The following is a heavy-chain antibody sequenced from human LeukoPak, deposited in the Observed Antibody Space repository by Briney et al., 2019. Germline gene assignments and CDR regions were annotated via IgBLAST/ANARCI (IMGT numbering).Heavy chain of an antibody. D-gene: IGHD5-18*01. J-gene: IGHJ4*02. CDR1: NGSISSFY. CDR3: ARGYGRYFDY. V-gene: IGHV4-59*01. CDR2: IYYTGTT. Sequence: SETLSLTCTVSNGSISSFYWTWIREPPGKGLEWIGYIYYTGTTDYNPSLKSRVTISVDTSKNHFSLKLSSVTAADTAVYYCARGYGRYFDYWGQGTLVTVSS.